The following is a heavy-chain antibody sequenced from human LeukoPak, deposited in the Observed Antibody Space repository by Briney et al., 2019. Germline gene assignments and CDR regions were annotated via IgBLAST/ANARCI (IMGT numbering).Heavy chain of an antibody. V-gene: IGHV1-46*01. CDR3: ARTRGYSGYDGGNFEY. D-gene: IGHD5-12*01. Sequence: VASVKVSCKASGYTFTRYYMDWVRQAPGQGLEWMGIINPSGGSTSYAQKFQGSVTMTRDTSTSTVYMELSSLRSEDTAVYHCARTRGYSGYDGGNFEYCGQGTLVTVSS. J-gene: IGHJ4*02. CDR1: GYTFTRYY. CDR2: INPSGGST.